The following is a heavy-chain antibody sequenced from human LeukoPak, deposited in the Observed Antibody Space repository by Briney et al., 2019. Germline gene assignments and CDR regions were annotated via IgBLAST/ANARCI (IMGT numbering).Heavy chain of an antibody. J-gene: IGHJ4*02. CDR1: GFTFSSYW. D-gene: IGHD5-24*01. CDR2: IIGNSVST. V-gene: IGHV3-23*01. Sequence: GGSLRLSCAASGFTFSSYWMHWVRQAPGKGLEWVSNIIGNSVSTYYADFVKGRFTISRDNSNSTLFLQMNSLSADDTAIYFCAKGRRDGYNYPFFDSWGQGAWVIVSS. CDR3: AKGRRDGYNYPFFDS.